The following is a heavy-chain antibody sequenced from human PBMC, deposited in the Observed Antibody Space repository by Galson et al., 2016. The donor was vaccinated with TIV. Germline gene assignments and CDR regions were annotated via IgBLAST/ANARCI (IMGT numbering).Heavy chain of an antibody. Sequence: SLRLSCAASGFTFSSYTFHWVRQTPGKGLEWVAIISHDGNNKDFADSVEGRFTISRDSSKHTVFLQMKSLRAEDTAVYSCASGFWEWLERVNGGDFDYWGQGTLVTVSS. J-gene: IGHJ4*02. V-gene: IGHV3-30-3*01. CDR3: ASGFWEWLERVNGGDFDY. CDR2: ISHDGNNK. CDR1: GFTFSSYT. D-gene: IGHD3-10*01.